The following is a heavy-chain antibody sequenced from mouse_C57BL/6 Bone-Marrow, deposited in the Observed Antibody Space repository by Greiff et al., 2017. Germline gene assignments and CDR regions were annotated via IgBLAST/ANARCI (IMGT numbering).Heavy chain of an antibody. CDR3: SRNYGGYYGNAMDY. D-gene: IGHD1-1*01. CDR2: IWCGGST. CDR1: GFSLTSYG. V-gene: IGHV2-2*01. Sequence: VKLQESGPGLVQPSQSLSITCTVSGFSLTSYGVPWVRQSPGKGLEWLGVIWCGGSTDYNAAFISRLSISKDNSKRQVFFKMNSLQADDTAIYYCSRNYGGYYGNAMDYWGQGTSVTVSS. J-gene: IGHJ4*01.